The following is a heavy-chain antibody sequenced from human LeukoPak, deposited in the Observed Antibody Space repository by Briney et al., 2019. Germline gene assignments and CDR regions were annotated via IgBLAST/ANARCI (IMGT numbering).Heavy chain of an antibody. CDR3: AKDAYDFWSGPDY. D-gene: IGHD3-3*01. Sequence: GGSLRLSCAASGFTFSSYEMSWVRQAPGKGQEWVSYISDGGSTIKYAESMKGRFTISRDNSKNTLYLQMNSLRAEDTAVYYCAKDAYDFWSGPDYWGQGTLVTVSS. J-gene: IGHJ4*02. V-gene: IGHV3-48*03. CDR2: ISDGGSTI. CDR1: GFTFSSYE.